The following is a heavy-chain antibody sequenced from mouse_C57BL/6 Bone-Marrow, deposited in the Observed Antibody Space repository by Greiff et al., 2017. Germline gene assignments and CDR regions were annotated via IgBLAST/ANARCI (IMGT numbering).Heavy chain of an antibody. J-gene: IGHJ2*01. V-gene: IGHV1-4*01. CDR1: GYTFTSYT. CDR3: AITTAFDY. Sequence: VKLQESGAELARPGASVKMSCKASGYTFTSYTMHWVKQRPGQGLEWIGYINPSSGYTKYNQKFKDKATLTADKSSSTAYMQLSSLTSEDSAVYYCAITTAFDYWGQGTTLTVSS. CDR2: INPSSGYT. D-gene: IGHD1-2*01.